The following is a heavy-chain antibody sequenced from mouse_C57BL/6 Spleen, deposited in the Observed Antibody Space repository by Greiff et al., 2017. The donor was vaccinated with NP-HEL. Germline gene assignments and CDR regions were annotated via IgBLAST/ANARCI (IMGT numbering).Heavy chain of an antibody. V-gene: IGHV14-1*01. Sequence: VQLQQSGAELVRPGASVKLSCTASGFNITDYYMHWVKQRPEQGLEWIGRIDPEDGDTEYAPKFQGKATMTADTSSNTAYLQLSSLTSEDTAVYYCTRYGNYLYYFDYWGQGTTLTVSS. CDR3: TRYGNYLYYFDY. CDR1: GFNITDYY. J-gene: IGHJ2*01. CDR2: IDPEDGDT. D-gene: IGHD2-1*01.